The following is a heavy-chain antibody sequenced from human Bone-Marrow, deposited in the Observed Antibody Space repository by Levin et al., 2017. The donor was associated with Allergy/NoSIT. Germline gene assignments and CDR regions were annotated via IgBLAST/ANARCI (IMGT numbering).Heavy chain of an antibody. D-gene: IGHD6-13*01. CDR3: ARELSVSSSGRCGY. Sequence: ASVKVSCKASGYTFTGYYMHWVRQAPGQGLEWMGWINPNSGGTNYAQKFQGRVTMTRDTSISTAYMELSRLRSDDTAVYYCARELSVSSSGRCGYWGQGTLVTVSS. CDR2: INPNSGGT. V-gene: IGHV1-2*02. CDR1: GYTFTGYY. J-gene: IGHJ4*02.